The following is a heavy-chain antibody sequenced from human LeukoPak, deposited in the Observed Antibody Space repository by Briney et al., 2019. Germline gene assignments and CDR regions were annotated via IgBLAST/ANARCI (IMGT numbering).Heavy chain of an antibody. CDR2: ISYDGSTQ. J-gene: IGHJ4*02. CDR1: GFTFSNSG. D-gene: IGHD3-10*01. V-gene: IGHV3-30*18. CDR3: SKERRYFVRCGSYYLVS. Sequence: GGSLRLSCAASGFTFSNSGMHWVRQAPGKGLEWVAVISYDGSTQHYPDPVKGRFTISRHNSNKHLFVQMNSPRADDTAVYYCSKERRYFVRCGSYYLVSWGEGGQVTVS.